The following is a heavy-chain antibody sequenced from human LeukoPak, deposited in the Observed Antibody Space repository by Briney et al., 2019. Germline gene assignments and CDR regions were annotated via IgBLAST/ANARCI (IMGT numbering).Heavy chain of an antibody. J-gene: IGHJ1*01. CDR2: IKQDGSEK. V-gene: IGHV3-7*01. CDR1: GFTFSSYW. D-gene: IGHD3-16*01. Sequence: GGSLRLSCAASGFTFSSYWMSWVRQAPGKGLEWVANIKQDGSEKYYVDSVKGRFTISRDNSKNTLYLQMNSLRPEDTAVYYCAKETDTSPFHHWGQGTPVTVSS. CDR3: AKETDTSPFHH.